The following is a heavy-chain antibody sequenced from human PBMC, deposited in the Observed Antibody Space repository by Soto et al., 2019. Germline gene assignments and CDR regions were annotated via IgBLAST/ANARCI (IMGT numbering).Heavy chain of an antibody. J-gene: IGHJ6*02. CDR1: GGSFSGYY. D-gene: IGHD3-3*01. Sequence: TLSLTCAAYGGSFSGYYWSWIRQPPGKGLEWIGEINHSGSTNYNPSLKSRVTISVDTSKNQFSLKLSSVTAADTAVYYCARRPGEYYDFWSGYHYGMDVWGQGTTVTVSS. V-gene: IGHV4-34*01. CDR2: INHSGST. CDR3: ARRPGEYYDFWSGYHYGMDV.